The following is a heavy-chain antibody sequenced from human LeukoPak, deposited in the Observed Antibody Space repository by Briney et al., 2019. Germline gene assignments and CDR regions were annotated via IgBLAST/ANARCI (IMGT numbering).Heavy chain of an antibody. J-gene: IGHJ4*02. V-gene: IGHV3-74*01. CDR3: ARGYGYSYGHPFDY. CDR2: INSDGSST. Sequence: PGGSLRLSCAASGFTFSSYWMHWVRQAPGKGLVWVSRINSDGSSTSYADSVKGRFTISRDNAKNTLYLQMNSLRAEDTAVYYCARGYGYSYGHPFDYWGQGTLVTVSS. CDR1: GFTFSSYW. D-gene: IGHD5-18*01.